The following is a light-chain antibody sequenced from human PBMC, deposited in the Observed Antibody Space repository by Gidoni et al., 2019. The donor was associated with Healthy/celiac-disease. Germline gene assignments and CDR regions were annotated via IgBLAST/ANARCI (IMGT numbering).Light chain of an antibody. CDR3: SSYTSSSPLWV. J-gene: IGLJ3*02. Sequence: QSALTQPASVSGSPGQSITSSCTGTSSDVGGYNYVYWYQQHPGKAPKLPIYDVSQRPSGVSNRFSGSKSGNTASLTISGLQAEDEADYYCSSYTSSSPLWVFGGGTKLTVL. CDR1: SSDVGGYNY. V-gene: IGLV2-14*01. CDR2: DVS.